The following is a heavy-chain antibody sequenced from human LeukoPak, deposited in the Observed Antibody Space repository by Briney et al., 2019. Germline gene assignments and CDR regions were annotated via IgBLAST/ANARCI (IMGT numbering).Heavy chain of an antibody. V-gene: IGHV3-21*01. CDR1: GFTLSNYT. D-gene: IGHD3-22*01. Sequence: GGSLRLSCAASGFTLSNYTMNWVRQAPGKGLEWVPSISRSTTFIYYADSVKGRFTVSRDNAKNSLYLQMNSLRAEDTAVYYCARDPKGYYDTSGYYRYFQYWGQGTLVTVSS. CDR3: ARDPKGYYDTSGYYRYFQY. CDR2: ISRSTTFI. J-gene: IGHJ1*01.